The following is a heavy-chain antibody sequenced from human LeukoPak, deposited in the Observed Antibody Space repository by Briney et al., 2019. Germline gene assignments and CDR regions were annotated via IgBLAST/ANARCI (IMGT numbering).Heavy chain of an antibody. CDR2: INYSGST. Sequence: TSETLSLTCTVSGGSISSYYWSWIRQPPGKGLEWIGFINYSGSTTYNPSLKSRVTISVDTPRNQFSLKLSSVTAADRAGYYCARGYSTGWYGGFDFWGQGTLVTVSS. J-gene: IGHJ4*02. CDR3: ARGYSTGWYGGFDF. CDR1: GGSISSYY. D-gene: IGHD6-19*01. V-gene: IGHV4-59*08.